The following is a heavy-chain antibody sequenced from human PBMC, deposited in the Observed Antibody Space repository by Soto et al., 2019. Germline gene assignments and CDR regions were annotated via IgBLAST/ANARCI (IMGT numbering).Heavy chain of an antibody. CDR3: VRASYSSLWFFTH. Sequence: QVQLVQSGPEVKKPGASVKVSCKASGYNISSYDIIWVRQAAGQGLEWMGWMDPNRGHSDSVQNFRGRVTMTTNISTHTPYMEMSGLRSADTGVYYCVRASYSSLWFFTHWAKGTLVTVSS. CDR1: GYNISSYD. D-gene: IGHD2-21*01. J-gene: IGHJ4*02. CDR2: MDPNRGHS. V-gene: IGHV1-8*01.